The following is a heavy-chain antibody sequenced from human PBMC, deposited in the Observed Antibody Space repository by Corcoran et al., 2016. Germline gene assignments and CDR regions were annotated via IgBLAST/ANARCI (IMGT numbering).Heavy chain of an antibody. J-gene: IGHJ4*02. CDR2: IKSKTDGGTI. Sequence: EVQLVESGGGLVKPGGSLRLSCAGSGFTFNNAWMNWVRQAPGKGLEWVGRIKSKTDGGTIDYAAHVKGRFTISRDDSKNTLYLQMNSLKTEDTAVYFCATGGGASCSSTSCYYNYWGQGTLVTVSS. D-gene: IGHD2-2*01. CDR1: GFTFNNAW. V-gene: IGHV3-15*07. CDR3: ATGGGASCSSTSCYYNY.